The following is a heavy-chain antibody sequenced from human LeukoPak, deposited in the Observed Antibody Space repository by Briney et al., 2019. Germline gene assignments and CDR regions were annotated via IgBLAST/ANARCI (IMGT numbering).Heavy chain of an antibody. CDR3: VKGSGSYYYNWFDP. CDR1: GFSFTTNW. Sequence: PGGSLRLSCAASGFSFTTNWMHWVRQTPGKRLEWVAELNEDGTVKYYVDSVKGRFTISRDNAKDSLYLQMNSLRAEDTAVYYCVKGSGSYYYNWFDPWGQGTLVTVSS. D-gene: IGHD3-10*01. CDR2: LNEDGTVK. J-gene: IGHJ5*02. V-gene: IGHV3-7*01.